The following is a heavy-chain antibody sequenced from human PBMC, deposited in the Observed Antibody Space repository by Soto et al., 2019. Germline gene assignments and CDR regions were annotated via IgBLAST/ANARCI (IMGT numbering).Heavy chain of an antibody. D-gene: IGHD3-22*01. V-gene: IGHV1-69*13. CDR2: IIPIFGTA. J-gene: IGHJ5*02. CDR1: GGTFSSYA. CDR3: ARAFPSDSSGFNWFDP. Sequence: VASVKVSCKASGGTFSSYAISWVRQAPGQGLEWMGGIIPIFGTANYAQKFQGRVTITADEATSTAYMELSSLRSEDTAVYYCARAFPSDSSGFNWFDPWGQGTLVTVSS.